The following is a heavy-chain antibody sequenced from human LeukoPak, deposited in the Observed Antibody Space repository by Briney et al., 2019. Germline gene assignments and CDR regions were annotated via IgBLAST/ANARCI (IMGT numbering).Heavy chain of an antibody. D-gene: IGHD6-13*01. CDR2: INHSGST. CDR1: GGSFSGYY. CDR3: ARAPSWYPYNWFDP. Sequence: SETLSLTCAVYGGSFSGYYWSWIRQPPGKGLDWIGEINHSGSTNYNPSLKSRVTISVDTSKNQFSLKLSSVTAADTAVYYCARAPSWYPYNWFDPWGQGTLVTVSS. J-gene: IGHJ5*02. V-gene: IGHV4-34*01.